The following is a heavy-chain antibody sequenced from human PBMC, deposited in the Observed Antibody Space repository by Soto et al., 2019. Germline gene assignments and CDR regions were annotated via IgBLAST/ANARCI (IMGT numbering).Heavy chain of an antibody. D-gene: IGHD2-21*02. Sequence: QPGGSLRLSCAASGFDFSSYGMHWVRQTPGKGLEWVAVLGFDGGGRYYADSVKGRFTISRDNSKKMLYLQMDSLRVEDTALYYCAREETAWPLAYGLDVWGQGTTVTVSS. CDR1: GFDFSSYG. J-gene: IGHJ6*02. V-gene: IGHV3-33*01. CDR3: AREETAWPLAYGLDV. CDR2: LGFDGGGR.